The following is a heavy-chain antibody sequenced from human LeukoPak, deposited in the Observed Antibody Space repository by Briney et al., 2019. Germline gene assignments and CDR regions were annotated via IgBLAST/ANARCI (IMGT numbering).Heavy chain of an antibody. CDR2: IYNEGTT. V-gene: IGHV3-53*01. CDR3: TKTGGPWD. CDR1: GFTVITSF. J-gene: IGHJ4*02. Sequence: QPGGSLRLSCAASGFTVITSFMSWVRQAPGKGLEWISVIYNEGTTYYADSVKGRFTISRDNPKNTLYLQMNTLRAEDTAVYYCTKTGGPWDWGQGTLVTVSS. D-gene: IGHD7-27*01.